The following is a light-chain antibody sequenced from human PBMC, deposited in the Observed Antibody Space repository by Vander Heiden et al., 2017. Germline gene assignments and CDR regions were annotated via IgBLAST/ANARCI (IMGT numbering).Light chain of an antibody. CDR3: QHRYT. CDR2: GAS. Sequence: EIVLTQSPGTLSLSPGERATLSCRASQSVSSSYLAWDQQKPGQAPRLRIYGASSRATGIKDRFSGSGSGTDFTRTSSRMEPEDFEGYYGQHRYTFGQGTKLEIK. J-gene: IGKJ2*01. CDR1: QSVSSSY. V-gene: IGKV3-20*01.